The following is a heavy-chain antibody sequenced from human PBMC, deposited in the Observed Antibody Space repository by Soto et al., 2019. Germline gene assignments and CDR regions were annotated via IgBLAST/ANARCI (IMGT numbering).Heavy chain of an antibody. CDR2: ISYDGSNK. D-gene: IGHD6-13*01. J-gene: IGHJ6*02. V-gene: IGHV3-30-3*01. Sequence: QVQLVESGGGVVQPGRSLRLSCAASGFTFSSYVMHWVRQAPGKGLEWVAVISYDGSNKYYADSVKGRFTISRDNSKNTLYLQMNSLRAEDTAVYYCARDPGAAIAAAGPDYYYYGMDVWGQGTTVTVSS. CDR3: ARDPGAAIAAAGPDYYYYGMDV. CDR1: GFTFSSYV.